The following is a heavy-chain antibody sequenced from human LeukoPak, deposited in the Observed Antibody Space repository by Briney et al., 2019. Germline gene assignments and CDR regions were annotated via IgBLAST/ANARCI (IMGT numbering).Heavy chain of an antibody. Sequence: GRSLRLSCAASGFTFSSYGMHWVRQAPGKGLEWVAVISYDGSNKYYADSVKGRFTISRDNSKNTLYLQMNSLRAEDTAVYYCAKGAREDWFAPWGQGTLVTVSS. D-gene: IGHD1-26*01. CDR3: AKGAREDWFAP. CDR1: GFTFSSYG. V-gene: IGHV3-30*18. CDR2: ISYDGSNK. J-gene: IGHJ5*02.